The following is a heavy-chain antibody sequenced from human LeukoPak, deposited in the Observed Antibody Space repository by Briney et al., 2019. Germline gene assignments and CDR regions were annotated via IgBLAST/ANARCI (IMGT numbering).Heavy chain of an antibody. J-gene: IGHJ4*02. V-gene: IGHV4-39*01. Sequence: PSETLSLTCTVSGGSISSGGYYWSWIRQHPGKGLEWIGYIYYSGSTYYNPSLKSRVIISVDTSKNQFSLKLTSVTAADTAVYYCARQGVVGATGFDYWGQGTLVTVSS. CDR1: GGSISSGGYY. CDR3: ARQGVVGATGFDY. CDR2: IYYSGST. D-gene: IGHD1-26*01.